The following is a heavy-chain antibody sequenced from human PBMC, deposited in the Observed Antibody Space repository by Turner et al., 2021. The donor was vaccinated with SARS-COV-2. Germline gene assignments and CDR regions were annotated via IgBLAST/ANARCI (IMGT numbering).Heavy chain of an antibody. CDR1: GGSISSSSYY. Sequence: QLQLQESGPGLVTPSETLSLTCTVSGGSISSSSYYWGWLRQPPGKGLEWIGSIYYSGSTYYNPSLKSRVTISVDTSKNQFSLKLSSVTAADTAVYYCARNSPKWYYYDSSGYYDYWGQGTLVTVSS. CDR2: IYYSGST. V-gene: IGHV4-39*01. CDR3: ARNSPKWYYYDSSGYYDY. J-gene: IGHJ4*02. D-gene: IGHD3-22*01.